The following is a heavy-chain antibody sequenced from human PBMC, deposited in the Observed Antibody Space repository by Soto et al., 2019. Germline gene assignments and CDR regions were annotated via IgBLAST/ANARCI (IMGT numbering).Heavy chain of an antibody. CDR2: INPSGGST. CDR1: GYTFTSYY. CDR3: ARDKYYYGSGSYDPYYYYGMDV. Sequence: QVQLVQSGAEVEKPGASVKVSCKASGYTFTSYYMHWVRQAPGQGLEWMGIINPSGGSTSYAQKFQGRVTMTRDTSTSTVYMELSSLRSEDTAVYYCARDKYYYGSGSYDPYYYYGMDVWGQGTTVTVSS. J-gene: IGHJ6*02. D-gene: IGHD3-10*01. V-gene: IGHV1-46*01.